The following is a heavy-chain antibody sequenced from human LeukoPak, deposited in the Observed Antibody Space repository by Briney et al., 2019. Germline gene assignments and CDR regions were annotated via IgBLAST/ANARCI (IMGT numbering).Heavy chain of an antibody. J-gene: IGHJ6*02. V-gene: IGHV1-8*01. Sequence: GASVKVSCKASGYTFTSYDINWVRQATGQGLEWMGWMNPNSGNTGYAQKFQGRVTMTRNTSISTAYMELSSLRSEDTAVYYCARVFGSGSYDYYYYYGMDVWGQGTTVTVSS. D-gene: IGHD3-10*01. CDR1: GYTFTSYD. CDR3: ARVFGSGSYDYYYYYGMDV. CDR2: MNPNSGNT.